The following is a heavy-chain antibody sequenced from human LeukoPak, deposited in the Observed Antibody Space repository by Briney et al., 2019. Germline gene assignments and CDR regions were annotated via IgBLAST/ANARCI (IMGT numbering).Heavy chain of an antibody. V-gene: IGHV1-69*04. CDR3: ARDQGYSYGFDY. CDR1: GGTFSSYA. J-gene: IGHJ4*02. D-gene: IGHD5-18*01. Sequence: ASVKVSCKASGGTFSSYAISWVRQAPGQGLEWMGRIIPILGIANYAQKFQGRVTITADKSTSTAYMELSSLRSEDTAVYYCARDQGYSYGFDYWGQGTLVTVS. CDR2: IIPILGIA.